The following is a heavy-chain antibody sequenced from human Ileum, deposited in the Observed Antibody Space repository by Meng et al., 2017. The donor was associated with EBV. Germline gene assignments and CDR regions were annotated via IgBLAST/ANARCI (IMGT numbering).Heavy chain of an antibody. CDR1: GGSISSDYW. D-gene: IGHD1-26*01. CDR2: MYPTGPT. V-gene: IGHV4-4*02. Sequence: QGSGPGLVKPSETLSSTCATSGGSISSDYWWSGVRQSPEKGLEWIGEMYPTGPTYYNPSLKGRVSISIDKSKNQLSLKLNSVTAADTAVYYCVRGGTYYLSYWGQGSLVTVSS. J-gene: IGHJ4*02. CDR3: VRGGTYYLSY.